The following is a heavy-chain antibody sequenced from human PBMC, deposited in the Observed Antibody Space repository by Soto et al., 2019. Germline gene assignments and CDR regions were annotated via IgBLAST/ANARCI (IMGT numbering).Heavy chain of an antibody. V-gene: IGHV3-33*01. J-gene: IGHJ4*02. Sequence: GGSLRLSCAASGFTFSSYGMHWVRQAPGKGLEWVAVIWYDGSNKYYADSVKGRFTISRDNSKNTLYLQMNSLRAEDTAVYYCARDMYYYDSSGSLDYRGQGTLVTVSS. CDR3: ARDMYYYDSSGSLDY. CDR1: GFTFSSYG. D-gene: IGHD3-22*01. CDR2: IWYDGSNK.